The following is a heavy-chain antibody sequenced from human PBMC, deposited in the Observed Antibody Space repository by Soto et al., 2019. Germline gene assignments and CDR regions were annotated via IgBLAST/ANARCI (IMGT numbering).Heavy chain of an antibody. CDR3: ASERAGTSHFDY. J-gene: IGHJ4*02. CDR2: IYHSGST. Sequence: PSETLSLTCEVSGDSISSSHWGSWVRQAPGKGLEWIGEIYHSGSTNYNPSLKSRVTMSVDKSNNQFSLKLSSVTAADTAVYHCASERAGTSHFDYWGQGTPVTVSS. V-gene: IGHV4-4*02. CDR1: GDSISSSHW. D-gene: IGHD1-1*01.